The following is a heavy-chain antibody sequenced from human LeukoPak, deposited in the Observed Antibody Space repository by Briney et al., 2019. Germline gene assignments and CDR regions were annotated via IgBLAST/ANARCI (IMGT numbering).Heavy chain of an antibody. V-gene: IGHV3-23*01. J-gene: IGHJ4*02. CDR2: ISGGGGST. Sequence: GGSLRLSCAASGFTFTSYSMNWVRQAPGKGLEWVSTISGGGGSTYYADSVKGRFTISRDNSKNTLYLQVNSLRAEDTAVYYCAKEGITIFGVVIPLDYWGQGTLVTVSS. D-gene: IGHD3-3*01. CDR1: GFTFTSYS. CDR3: AKEGITIFGVVIPLDY.